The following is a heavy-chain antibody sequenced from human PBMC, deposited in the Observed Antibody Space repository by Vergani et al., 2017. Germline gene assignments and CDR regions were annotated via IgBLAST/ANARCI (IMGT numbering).Heavy chain of an antibody. Sequence: QVQLQESGPGLVKPSETLSLTCTVSGGSISSYYWSWIRQPPGKGLEWIGYIYYSGSTKYNPSLKSRVTISVDTSKNQFSLKLSSVTAADTAVYYCASSMLRVNWFDPWGQGTLVTVSS. D-gene: IGHD3-3*02. CDR1: GGSISSYY. CDR3: ASSMLRVNWFDP. J-gene: IGHJ5*02. CDR2: IYYSGST. V-gene: IGHV4-59*01.